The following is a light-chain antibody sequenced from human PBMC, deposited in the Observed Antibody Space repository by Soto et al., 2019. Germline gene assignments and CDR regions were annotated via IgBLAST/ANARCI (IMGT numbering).Light chain of an antibody. CDR3: QQRSNWPPIT. CDR1: QSVNRY. CDR2: GAS. V-gene: IGKV3-11*01. J-gene: IGKJ5*01. Sequence: EVVFTPSPATLSLSPGERATLSCRASQSVNRYLAWYQQKPGQAPRLLIYGASNRATGIPARFSGSASGTDFPLTITSLEPEDFAVYYCQQRSNWPPITLGQGTRLEIK.